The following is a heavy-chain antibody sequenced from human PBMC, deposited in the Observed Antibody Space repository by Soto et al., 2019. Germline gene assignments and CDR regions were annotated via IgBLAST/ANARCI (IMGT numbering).Heavy chain of an antibody. D-gene: IGHD2-8*02. Sequence: EVQLVESGGGLVQPGGSLRLSCAASGFTFSASDMHWVRQATGKGLEWVAAIGTLHDTYYPDSVKGRFTISRENAKNSLYLQMNRLRGGGTAVYYCARQASYWHGGGGWFDPWGQGTLVTVSS. J-gene: IGHJ5*02. CDR2: IGTLHDT. V-gene: IGHV3-13*01. CDR1: GFTFSASD. CDR3: ARQASYWHGGGGWFDP.